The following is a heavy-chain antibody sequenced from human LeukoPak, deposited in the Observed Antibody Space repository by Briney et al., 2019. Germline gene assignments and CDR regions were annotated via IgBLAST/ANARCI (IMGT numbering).Heavy chain of an antibody. Sequence: ASVKVSCKASGYTFTGYYMHWVRQAPGQGLEWLAWINPNSGGTNYAQNFQGRVIMTRDTSISTAYMELTRLRSDDTAVYYCARTFYDTLDSDAFDFWGQGTMVIVSS. CDR1: GYTFTGYY. D-gene: IGHD2/OR15-2a*01. CDR2: INPNSGGT. V-gene: IGHV1-2*02. J-gene: IGHJ3*01. CDR3: ARTFYDTLDSDAFDF.